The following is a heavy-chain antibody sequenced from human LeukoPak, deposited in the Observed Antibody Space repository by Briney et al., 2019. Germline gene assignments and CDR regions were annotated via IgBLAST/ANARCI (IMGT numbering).Heavy chain of an antibody. J-gene: IGHJ4*02. CDR2: ISTTSDYI. D-gene: IGHD6-13*01. CDR1: GFTFSSYS. CDR3: ARGGIYSQGFDY. V-gene: IGHV3-21*01. Sequence: GGSLRLSCAASGFTFSSYSMNWVRQAPGKGLEWASSISTTSDYIYYADSLKGRLTISRDNAKNSLYLQMNSLRAEDTAVYYCARGGIYSQGFDYWGQGTLVTVSS.